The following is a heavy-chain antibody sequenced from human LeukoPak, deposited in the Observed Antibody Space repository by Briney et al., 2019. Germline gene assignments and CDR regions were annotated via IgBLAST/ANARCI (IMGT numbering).Heavy chain of an antibody. CDR3: AKLGITMIGGV. CDR2: IFSDGTI. Sequence: GGSLRLSCAASGFTVSSNYMSWVRQAPGKGLEWVSIIFSDGTIYYADSVRGRFTISRDNAKNSLYLQMNSLRAEDTAVYYCAKLGITMIGGVWGKGTTVTISS. J-gene: IGHJ6*04. V-gene: IGHV3-66*04. D-gene: IGHD3-10*02. CDR1: GFTVSSNY.